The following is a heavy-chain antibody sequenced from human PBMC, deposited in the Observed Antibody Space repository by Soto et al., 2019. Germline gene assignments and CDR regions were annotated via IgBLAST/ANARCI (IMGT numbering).Heavy chain of an antibody. CDR1: GFTFSSYG. CDR2: ISYDGSNK. J-gene: IGHJ4*02. D-gene: IGHD2-15*01. V-gene: IGHV3-30*18. Sequence: QVQLVESGGGVVQPGRSLRLSCAASGFTFSSYGMHWVRQAPGKGLEWVAVISYDGSNKYYADSVKGRFTISRDNSKNTLYRQMNSLRAEDTAVYYCAKDLTGLLGYWGQGTLVTVSS. CDR3: AKDLTGLLGY.